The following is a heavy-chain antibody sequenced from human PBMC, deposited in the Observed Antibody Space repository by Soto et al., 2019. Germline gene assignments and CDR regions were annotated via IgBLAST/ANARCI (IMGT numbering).Heavy chain of an antibody. CDR1: GFTLSMSA. J-gene: IGHJ3*01. CDR3: AKDRGIIVKAGDAFDV. D-gene: IGHD3-16*02. CDR2: ISDSGDRT. Sequence: PGGSLRLSCASSGFTLSMSAVNWVRQAPGKGLEWVSYISDSGDRTYYADSVKGRFTISRDRSKNTVSLQMDSLRAEYTAVYYCAKDRGIIVKAGDAFDVWGQGTKVTVSS. V-gene: IGHV3-23*01.